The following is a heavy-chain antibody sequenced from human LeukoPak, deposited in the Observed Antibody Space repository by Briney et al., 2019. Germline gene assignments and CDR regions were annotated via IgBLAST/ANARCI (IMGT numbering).Heavy chain of an antibody. V-gene: IGHV3-23*01. CDR1: GFTFSNYG. D-gene: IGHD3-10*01. Sequence: GGSLRLSCAASGFTFSNYGMSWVRQAPGKGLEWVSGISGSGGSTYYADSVKGRFTISRDNAKNSLYLQMNSLRAEDTAVYYCARDHRGVFDYWGQGTLVTVSS. CDR2: ISGSGGST. CDR3: ARDHRGVFDY. J-gene: IGHJ4*02.